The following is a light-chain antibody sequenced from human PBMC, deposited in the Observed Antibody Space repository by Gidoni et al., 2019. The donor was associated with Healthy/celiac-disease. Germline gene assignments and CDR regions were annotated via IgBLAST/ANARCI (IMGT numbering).Light chain of an antibody. J-gene: IGKJ1*01. CDR2: DAS. V-gene: IGKV1-33*01. Sequence: DIQMTQSPSSLSASVGYRVTITCQASQDISNYLNWYQQKPGKAPKLLIYDASNLETGVPPRFSGSGSGTDFTFTISSLQPEDIATYYCQQYDNLPWTFGQGTKVEIK. CDR3: QQYDNLPWT. CDR1: QDISNY.